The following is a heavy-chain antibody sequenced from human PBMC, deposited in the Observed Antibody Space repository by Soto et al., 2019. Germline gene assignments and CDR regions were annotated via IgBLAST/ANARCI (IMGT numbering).Heavy chain of an antibody. CDR2: IDPSDSYT. J-gene: IGHJ6*02. CDR1: GYSFTSYW. Sequence: PGESLKISCKGSGYSFTSYWISWVRQMPGKGLEWMGRIDPSDSYTNYSPSFQGHVTISADKSISTAYLQWSSLKASDTAMYYCARHNSESGGDFWSGYPKYGMDVWGQGTTVTVSS. V-gene: IGHV5-10-1*01. CDR3: ARHNSESGGDFWSGYPKYGMDV. D-gene: IGHD3-3*01.